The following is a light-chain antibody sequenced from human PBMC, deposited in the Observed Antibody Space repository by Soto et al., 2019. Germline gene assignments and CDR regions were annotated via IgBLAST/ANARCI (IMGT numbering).Light chain of an antibody. CDR3: QQYNSYSLT. CDR2: DAS. J-gene: IGKJ4*01. Sequence: DIQMTQSPSTLSAAVGDRVTITCRASQSISSWLAWYQQKPGKAPKLLIYDASSWESGVPSRFSGSGSGTEFTLTIRSLQPDDFATYSCQQYNSYSLTFGGGTKVAIK. V-gene: IGKV1-5*01. CDR1: QSISSW.